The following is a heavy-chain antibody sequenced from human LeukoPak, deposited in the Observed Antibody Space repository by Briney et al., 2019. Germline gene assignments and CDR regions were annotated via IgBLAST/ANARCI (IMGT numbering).Heavy chain of an antibody. V-gene: IGHV3-23*01. J-gene: IGHJ4*02. CDR3: AKWFRTTVTTVDY. CDR1: GLTFSSYA. Sequence: GGSLRLSCAASGLTFSSYAMSWVRQTPGKGLEWVSAISASGGSTYYADPVKGRFTISRDNSKNTLFMQMNSLRAEDTAIYYCAKWFRTTVTTVDYWGQGTLVTVSS. CDR2: ISASGGST. D-gene: IGHD4-17*01.